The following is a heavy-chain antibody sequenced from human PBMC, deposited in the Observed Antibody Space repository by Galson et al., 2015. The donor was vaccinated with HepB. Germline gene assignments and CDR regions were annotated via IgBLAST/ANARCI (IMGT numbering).Heavy chain of an antibody. J-gene: IGHJ4*02. CDR2: IYSGTST. V-gene: IGHV3-53*04. D-gene: IGHD3-22*01. CDR1: GFTVSSNY. Sequence: SLRLSCAASGFTVSSNYMSWVRQAPGKGLEWVSIIYSGTSTYYADSVRGRFTISRHNFKNTLYLQMNSLRAEDTAVYYCAGGPRHYYDSSGPGYFDYWGQGTLVTVSS. CDR3: AGGPRHYYDSSGPGYFDY.